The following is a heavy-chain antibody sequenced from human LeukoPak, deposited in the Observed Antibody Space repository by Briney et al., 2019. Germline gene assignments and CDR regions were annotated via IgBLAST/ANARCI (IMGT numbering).Heavy chain of an antibody. CDR1: GGSISSSTNW. D-gene: IGHD2-8*01. CDR2: IYHRGGT. CDR3: ATNGYYCMDV. V-gene: IGHV4-4*02. J-gene: IGHJ6*03. Sequence: PSGTLSLTCAVSGGSISSSTNWWGWVRQPPGMGLEWIGEIYHRGGTNYNPSLKSRITISVDKSQNQFALKVNSLTAADTAVYYCATNGYYCMDVWGKGTTVTVSS.